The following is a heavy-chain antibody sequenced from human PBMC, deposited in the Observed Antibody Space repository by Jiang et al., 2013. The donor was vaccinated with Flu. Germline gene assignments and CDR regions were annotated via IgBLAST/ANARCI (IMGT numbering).Heavy chain of an antibody. J-gene: IGHJ4*02. CDR2: ISGDTGNT. D-gene: IGHD3-10*01. CDR1: GYTFTNFG. Sequence: GAEVKKPGASVKVSCKASGYTFTNFGINWVRQAPGQGLEWMGWISGDTGNTIYSDNFQGRVTMTTDTSTTTAYMELSSLRSDDSAVYFCARTDMIDYYGSGSYYPFDYWGQGTLVTVSS. CDR3: ARTDMIDYYGSGSYYPFDY. V-gene: IGHV1-18*01.